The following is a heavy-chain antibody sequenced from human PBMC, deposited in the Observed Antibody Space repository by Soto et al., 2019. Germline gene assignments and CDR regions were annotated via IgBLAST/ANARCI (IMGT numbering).Heavy chain of an antibody. D-gene: IGHD1-7*01. CDR1: GYTFTDCL. CDR2: FNPKSYGT. V-gene: IGHV1-2*02. Sequence: QVQLLQSGAEVRKPGASVRVSCTSSGYTFTDCLIYWLRHAPGQGLEWMGRFNPKSYGTAHAQAFKGRLTMARDPSTSTLDNEIYSLTSEDTAVYFCERGESTDCYTGVCPFNYTYPLDVWGQGTTITVSS. J-gene: IGHJ6*02. CDR3: ERGESTDCYTGVCPFNYTYPLDV.